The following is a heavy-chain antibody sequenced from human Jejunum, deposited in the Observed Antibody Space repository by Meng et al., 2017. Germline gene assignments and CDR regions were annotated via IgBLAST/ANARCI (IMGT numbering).Heavy chain of an antibody. Sequence: QVRLVQSGAEVKKPGASVKVSCKASGYTFTTYAMHWVRQAPGQRLEWMGWINAGNGNTKYSQKFQGRVTITRDTSASTAYMELNNLRSEDTAVYFCARLHSSSSGEVFDYWGQGTLVTVSS. CDR2: INAGNGNT. CDR1: GYTFTTYA. J-gene: IGHJ4*02. CDR3: ARLHSSSSGEVFDY. D-gene: IGHD6-6*01. V-gene: IGHV1-3*01.